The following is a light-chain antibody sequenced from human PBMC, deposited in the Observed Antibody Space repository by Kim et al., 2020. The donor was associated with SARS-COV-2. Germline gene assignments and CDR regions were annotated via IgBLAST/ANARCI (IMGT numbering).Light chain of an antibody. CDR3: QQYNSDSPT. Sequence: ASVGVGVTITCRASQSISAWLAWYQHKPGKAPNLLMYKTSRLESGVPLRCSGSGSWTEFTLTNSSLQPDYFATYYCQQYNSDSPTFGPGTKVDIK. J-gene: IGKJ3*01. CDR2: KTS. CDR1: QSISAW. V-gene: IGKV1-5*03.